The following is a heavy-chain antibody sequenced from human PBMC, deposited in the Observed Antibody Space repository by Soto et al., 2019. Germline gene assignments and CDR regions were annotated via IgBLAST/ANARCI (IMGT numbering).Heavy chain of an antibody. CDR2: IKQDGSEK. CDR3: ARVADIVVVPAAIGYYYYGMDV. V-gene: IGHV3-7*01. Sequence: PGGSLRLSCAASGFTFSSYWMSWVRQAPGKGLEWVANIKQDGSEKYYVDSVKGRFTISRDNAKNSLYLQMNSLRAEDTAVYYCARVADIVVVPAAIGYYYYGMDVWGQGTTVTVSS. D-gene: IGHD2-2*01. CDR1: GFTFSSYW. J-gene: IGHJ6*02.